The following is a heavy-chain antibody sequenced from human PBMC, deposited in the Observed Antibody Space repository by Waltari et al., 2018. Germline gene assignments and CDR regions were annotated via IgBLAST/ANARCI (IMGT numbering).Heavy chain of an antibody. CDR2: IYYSGST. D-gene: IGHD6-13*01. J-gene: IGHJ6*02. CDR3: ARVPGLAAARQYYGMDV. CDR1: GGSISSHS. Sequence: QVQLQESGPGLVQPSETLSLTCTVSGGSISSHSWSWIRQPPGKGLEWIGYIYYSGSTNYNPSLKSRVTISVDTSKNQFSLKLSSVTAADTAVYYCARVPGLAAARQYYGMDVWGQGTTVTVSS. V-gene: IGHV4-59*11.